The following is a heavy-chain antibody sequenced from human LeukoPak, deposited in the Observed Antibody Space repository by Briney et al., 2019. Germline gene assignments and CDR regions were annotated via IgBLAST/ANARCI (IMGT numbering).Heavy chain of an antibody. CDR2: IYYSGST. V-gene: IGHV4-30-4*02. CDR1: GGSISSGDYY. CDR3: ARAPRIAVAGTIWFDP. Sequence: PSETLSLTCTVSGGSISSGDYYWSWIRQPPGKGLEWIGYIYYSGSTYYNPSLKSRVTISVDTSKNQFSLKLSSVTAADTAVYYCARAPRIAVAGTIWFDPWGQGTLVTVSS. J-gene: IGHJ5*02. D-gene: IGHD6-19*01.